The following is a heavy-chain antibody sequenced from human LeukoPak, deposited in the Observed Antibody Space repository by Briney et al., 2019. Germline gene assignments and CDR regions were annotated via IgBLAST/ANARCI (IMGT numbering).Heavy chain of an antibody. CDR1: GFTFSSYA. Sequence: PGGSLRLSCAASGFTFSSYAMSWIRQAPGKGLEWVSYISSSGSTIYYADSVKGRFTISRDNAKNSLYLQMNSLRAEDTAVYYCARDGEEGIVGPHGWFDPWGQGTLVTVSS. CDR2: ISSSGSTI. D-gene: IGHD1-26*01. CDR3: ARDGEEGIVGPHGWFDP. J-gene: IGHJ5*02. V-gene: IGHV3-11*04.